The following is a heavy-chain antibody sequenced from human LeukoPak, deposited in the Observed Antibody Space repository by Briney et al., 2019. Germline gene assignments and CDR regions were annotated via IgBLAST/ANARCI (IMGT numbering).Heavy chain of an antibody. Sequence: SQTLSLTCTVPGGSISSGDYYWSWIRQPPGKGLEWIGYIYYSGSTYYNPSLKSRVTISVDTSKNQFSLKLSSVTAADTAVYYCARDPGDLDYGDYYYYYGMDVWGQGTTVTVSS. CDR3: ARDPGDLDYGDYYYYYGMDV. CDR2: IYYSGST. CDR1: GGSISSGDYY. V-gene: IGHV4-30-4*01. J-gene: IGHJ6*02. D-gene: IGHD4-17*01.